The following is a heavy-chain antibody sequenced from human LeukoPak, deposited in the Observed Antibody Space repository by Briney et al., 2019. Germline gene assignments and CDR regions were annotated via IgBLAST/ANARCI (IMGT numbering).Heavy chain of an antibody. Sequence: PGGSLRLSCAASGFSFSSYAMGWVRQAPGKGLEWVSAISGSGGTTYYADSVKGRFTISTDNSKNTLYLQMNSLRAEDTAEYYCAKVAGYQPYYGMDVWGQETTVTVSS. D-gene: IGHD2-2*01. V-gene: IGHV3-23*01. CDR1: GFSFSSYA. CDR2: ISGSGGTT. CDR3: AKVAGYQPYYGMDV. J-gene: IGHJ6*02.